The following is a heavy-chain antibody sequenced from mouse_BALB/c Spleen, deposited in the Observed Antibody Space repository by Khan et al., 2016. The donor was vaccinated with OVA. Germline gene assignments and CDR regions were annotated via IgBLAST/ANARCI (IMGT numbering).Heavy chain of an antibody. Sequence: QIQLVQSGPELKKPGEPVKISCKASAYTFKNSGMNWVKQAPGQGLKWMGWINTYTGEPTYTDDFKGRFAFSLDTSASTAYLQINYLKNEDRATYFCARVASYWYFDVWGPGTTVTVSS. CDR3: ARVASYWYFDV. J-gene: IGHJ1*01. CDR1: AYTFKNSG. V-gene: IGHV9-1*02. CDR2: INTYTGEP.